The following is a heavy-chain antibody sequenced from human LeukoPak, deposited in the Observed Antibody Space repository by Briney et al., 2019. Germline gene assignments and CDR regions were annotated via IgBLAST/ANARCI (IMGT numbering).Heavy chain of an antibody. J-gene: IGHJ5*02. CDR3: ARLADTTS. Sequence: GESLQISCKGSGYTSTDYWIAWVRQRPGKGLEWMGIIFPGDSDTRYSPSFQGQVTISADKSTTTAYLQWGSLTASDTALYFCARLADTTSWGQGTLVTVSS. D-gene: IGHD1-26*01. CDR1: GYTSTDYW. CDR2: IFPGDSDT. V-gene: IGHV5-51*01.